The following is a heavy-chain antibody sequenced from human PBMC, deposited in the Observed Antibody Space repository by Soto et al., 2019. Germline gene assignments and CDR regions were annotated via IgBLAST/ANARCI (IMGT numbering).Heavy chain of an antibody. D-gene: IGHD2-2*01. CDR2: ISYDGSNK. V-gene: IGHV3-30*18. J-gene: IGHJ6*03. CDR3: AKDLDIVVVPAAYYYYYYMDV. CDR1: GFTFSSYG. Sequence: QVQLVESGGGVVQPGRSLRLSCAASGFTFSSYGMHWVRQAPGKGLEWVAVISYDGSNKYYADSVKGRFTISRDNSKNTLYLQMNSLRAEDTAVYYCAKDLDIVVVPAAYYYYYYMDVWGKGTTVTVSS.